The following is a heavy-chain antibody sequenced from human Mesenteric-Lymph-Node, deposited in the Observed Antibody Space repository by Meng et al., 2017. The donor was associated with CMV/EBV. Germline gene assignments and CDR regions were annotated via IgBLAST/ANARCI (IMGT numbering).Heavy chain of an antibody. CDR2: IYWDDDK. J-gene: IGHJ4*02. D-gene: IGHD2-2*01. V-gene: IGHV2-5*02. CDR1: SLRTSGVG. CDR3: AHRREGYCSSTTCYPFDY. Sequence: SLRTSGVGVGWIRQPPGKALEWLALIYWDDDKRYSPSLKSRLTITKDTSKNQVVLTMTNMDPVDTATYYRAHRREGYCSSTTCYPFDYWGQGTLVTVSS.